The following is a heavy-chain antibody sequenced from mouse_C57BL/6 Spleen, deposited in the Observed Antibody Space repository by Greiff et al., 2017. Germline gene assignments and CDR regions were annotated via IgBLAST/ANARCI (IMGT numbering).Heavy chain of an antibody. J-gene: IGHJ3*01. D-gene: IGHD2-2*01. V-gene: IGHV5-6*02. CDR2: ISSGGSYT. CDR1: GFTFSSYG. Sequence: EVMLVESGGDLVKPGGSLKLSCAASGFTFSSYGMSWVRQTPDKRLEWVATISSGGSYTYYPDSVKGRFTISRDKAKNTLYLQMSSLKSEDTAMYYCARGLYGYDGVFAYWGQGTLVTVSA. CDR3: ARGLYGYDGVFAY.